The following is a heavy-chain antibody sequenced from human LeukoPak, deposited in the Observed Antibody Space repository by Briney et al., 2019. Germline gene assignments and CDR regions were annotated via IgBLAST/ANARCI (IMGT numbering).Heavy chain of an antibody. D-gene: IGHD1-14*01. V-gene: IGHV1-46*01. Sequence: ASVKVSCKASGYTFTSYYMHWVRQPPGQGLEWMGIINPSGGSTSYAQKFQGRVTMTRDTSTSTVYMELSSLRSEDTAVYYCAGNHPDDAFHIWGQGTIVTVSS. J-gene: IGHJ3*02. CDR1: GYTFTSYY. CDR3: AGNHPDDAFHI. CDR2: INPSGGST.